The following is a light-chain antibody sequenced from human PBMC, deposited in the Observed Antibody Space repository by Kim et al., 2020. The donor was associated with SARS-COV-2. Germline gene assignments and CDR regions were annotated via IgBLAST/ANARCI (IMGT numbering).Light chain of an antibody. Sequence: HSALTQPASVSGSPGQSITISCTGTTSDFGGYNYVSWYQQHPGKAPKLMIYEVSYRPSGVSNRFSGSKSGNTASLTISGLQAEDEADYYCSSYTSTSTLVFGTGTKVTVL. CDR2: EVS. CDR3: SSYTSTSTLV. V-gene: IGLV2-14*01. CDR1: TSDFGGYNY. J-gene: IGLJ1*01.